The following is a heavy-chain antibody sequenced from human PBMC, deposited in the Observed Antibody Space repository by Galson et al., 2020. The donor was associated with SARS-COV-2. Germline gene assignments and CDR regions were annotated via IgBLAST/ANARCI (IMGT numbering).Heavy chain of an antibody. CDR2: IYSTGSS. D-gene: IGHD2-8*01. J-gene: IGHJ4*02. Sequence: WIGRIYSTGSSNYNPSLKSRVSMSIDTSKKQFSLKLNSVTAADTAVYYCAGDNGRYFDYWGQGTLVTVSS. CDR3: AGDNGRYFDY. V-gene: IGHV4-4*07.